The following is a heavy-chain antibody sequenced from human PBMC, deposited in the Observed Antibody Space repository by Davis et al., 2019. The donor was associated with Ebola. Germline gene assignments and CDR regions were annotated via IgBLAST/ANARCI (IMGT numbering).Heavy chain of an antibody. CDR2: IRYDGSNK. J-gene: IGHJ6*04. CDR1: GFPFSSYA. D-gene: IGHD3-10*01. CDR3: AKSMATGSSPVWVVSMDV. V-gene: IGHV3-30*02. Sequence: GESLKISCAASGFPFSSYAMHWVRQAPGKGLEWVAFIRYDGSNKYYADSVKGRFTISRDNSKNTLYLQVNGLRPEDTAVYYCAKSMATGSSPVWVVSMDVWGKGTTVTVSS.